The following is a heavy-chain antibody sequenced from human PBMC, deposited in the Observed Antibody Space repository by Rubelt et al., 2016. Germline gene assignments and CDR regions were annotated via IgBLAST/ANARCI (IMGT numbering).Heavy chain of an antibody. CDR3: AREEYSGYTNDY. D-gene: IGHD1-26*01. CDR1: GFTFSDYN. Sequence: EVQLVESGGGLVQPGGSLRLSCAASGFTFSDYNMNWVRQAPGKGLEWVSSISGSTGYIYYADSVKGRFTISRDNAKNSLYLQMNSLRAEDTAVYYCAREEYSGYTNDYWGQGTLVTVSS. J-gene: IGHJ4*02. CDR2: ISGSTGYI. V-gene: IGHV3-21*01.